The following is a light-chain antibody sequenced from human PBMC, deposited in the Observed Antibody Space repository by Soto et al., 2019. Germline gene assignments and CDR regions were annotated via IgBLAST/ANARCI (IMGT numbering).Light chain of an antibody. Sequence: VMTQSPGTLSVSPGERATLSCRASQSIRNNLAWYQHKPGQAPRLLIYGASTGATGVPARFSGSGSGTEFTLTISSVQSDEFAAYYCQQYNNWPRTVGPGTKVDIK. CDR2: GAS. CDR1: QSIRNN. V-gene: IGKV3-15*01. CDR3: QQYNNWPRT. J-gene: IGKJ3*01.